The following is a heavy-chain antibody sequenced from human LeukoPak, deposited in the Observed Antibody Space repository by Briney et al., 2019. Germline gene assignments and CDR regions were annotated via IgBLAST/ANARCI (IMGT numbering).Heavy chain of an antibody. CDR3: ARHRIQLWLLVGPYFDY. V-gene: IGHV4-34*01. CDR2: INHSGST. J-gene: IGHJ4*02. D-gene: IGHD5-18*01. CDR1: GGSFSGYY. Sequence: SETLSLTCAVYGGSFSGYYWSWIRQPPGKGLEWIGEINHSGSTNYNPSLKSRVTISVDTSKNQFSLKLSSVTAADTAVYYCARHRIQLWLLVGPYFDYWGQGTLVTVSS.